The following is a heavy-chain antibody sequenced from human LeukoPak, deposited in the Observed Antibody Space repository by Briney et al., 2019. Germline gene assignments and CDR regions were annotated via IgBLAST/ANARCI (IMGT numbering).Heavy chain of an antibody. D-gene: IGHD6-19*01. J-gene: IGHJ4*02. Sequence: ASVKVSCKVSGYIFTTYGLSWVRQAPGQGLEWMGWISPYNGNISYAQKFQGRITMTIDTSTSTAYMDLTSLRGDDTAFYYCARDRGIAVAGEWDYWGQGTLVTVSS. CDR3: ARDRGIAVAGEWDY. CDR2: ISPYNGNI. V-gene: IGHV1-18*01. CDR1: GYIFTTYG.